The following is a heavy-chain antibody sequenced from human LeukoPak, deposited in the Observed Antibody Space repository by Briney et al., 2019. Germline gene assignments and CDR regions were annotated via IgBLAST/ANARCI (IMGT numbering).Heavy chain of an antibody. Sequence: PSETLSLTCAVYGGSFSGYHWSWIRQPPGKGLEWIGEINHSGSTNYNPSLKSRVTISVDTSKNQFSLKLSSVTAADTAVYYCATSRNWYFDLWGRGTLVTVSS. CDR1: GGSFSGYH. J-gene: IGHJ2*01. V-gene: IGHV4-34*01. CDR3: ATSRNWYFDL. CDR2: INHSGST.